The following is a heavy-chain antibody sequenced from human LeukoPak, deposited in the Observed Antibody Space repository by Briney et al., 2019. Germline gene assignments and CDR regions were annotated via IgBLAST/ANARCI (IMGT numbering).Heavy chain of an antibody. J-gene: IGHJ4*02. V-gene: IGHV3-15*01. Sequence: GGSLRLSCAASGFTFSNAWMSWVRQPPGKGLEWVGRIKSNTDGGTTDYAEPVKGRFTISRDDSKNTLCLQMNFLKTEDTALYYCAAVSVDYGDSSFDFWGQGTLVTVSS. CDR2: IKSNTDGGTT. D-gene: IGHD4-17*01. CDR3: AAVSVDYGDSSFDF. CDR1: GFTFSNAW.